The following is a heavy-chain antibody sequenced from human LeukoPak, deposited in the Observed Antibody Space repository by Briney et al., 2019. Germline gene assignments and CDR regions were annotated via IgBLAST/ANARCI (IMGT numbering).Heavy chain of an antibody. J-gene: IGHJ3*02. V-gene: IGHV3-9*03. D-gene: IGHD6-19*01. CDR1: GFTFDDYA. CDR2: ISWNSGSI. Sequence: GGSLRLSCTASGFTFDDYAMHWVRQAPGKGLEWVSGISWNSGSIGYADSVKGRFTISRDNAKNSLYLQMNSLRAEDMALYYCAKDILGSGAYAFDIWGQGTMVTVSS. CDR3: AKDILGSGAYAFDI.